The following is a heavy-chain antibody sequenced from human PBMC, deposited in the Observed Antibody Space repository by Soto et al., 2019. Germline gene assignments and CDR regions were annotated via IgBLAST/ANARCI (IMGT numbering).Heavy chain of an antibody. D-gene: IGHD5-12*01. CDR2: ISYDGSNK. Sequence: GGSLRLSCAASGFTFSSYGMHWVRQAPGKGLEWVAVISYDGSNKYYADSVKGRFTISRDNSKNTLYLQMNSLRAEDTAVYYCAKDRLIYDLYYYGMDVWGQGNPGHRLL. CDR1: GFTFSSYG. J-gene: IGHJ6*02. V-gene: IGHV3-30*18. CDR3: AKDRLIYDLYYYGMDV.